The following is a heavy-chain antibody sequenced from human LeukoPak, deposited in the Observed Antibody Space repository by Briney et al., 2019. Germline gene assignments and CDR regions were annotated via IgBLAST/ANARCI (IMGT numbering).Heavy chain of an antibody. CDR3: VKGDSGSYSTPDAFDI. CDR1: GFTFDDYA. V-gene: IGHV3-9*03. Sequence: GGSLKLSCAASGFTFDDYAMHWVRQAPGKGLEWVSGVSWNSGTIGYADSVKGRFTISRDNAKNSLYLQMNSLRAEDMALYYCVKGDSGSYSTPDAFDIWGQGTMVTVSS. CDR2: VSWNSGTI. J-gene: IGHJ3*02. D-gene: IGHD1-26*01.